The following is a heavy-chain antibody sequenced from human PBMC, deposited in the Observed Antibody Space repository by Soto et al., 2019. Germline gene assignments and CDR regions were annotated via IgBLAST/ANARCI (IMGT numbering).Heavy chain of an antibody. J-gene: IGHJ6*04. CDR1: GGSLSGYD. Sequence: SETLSLTCAVYGGSLSGYDGSGIRQPPGKGLEWIGEINHSGSTNYNPSLKSRVTISVATPKSDSALKLISITAASTAVYDSARESMSAALICDGGLDVSGKGSTATVS. CDR3: ARESMSAALICDGGLDV. V-gene: IGHV4-34*01. CDR2: INHSGST. D-gene: IGHD2-2*01.